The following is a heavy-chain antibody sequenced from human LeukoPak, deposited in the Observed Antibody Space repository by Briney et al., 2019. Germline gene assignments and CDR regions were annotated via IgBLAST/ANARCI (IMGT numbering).Heavy chain of an antibody. CDR1: GGSISSSSYY. Sequence: SETLSLTCTVSGGSISSSSYYWGWIRQPTGKGLEWIGNIFYSGSTYYNPSLKSRVTISVDTSKNQFSLNLISVTAADTAVYYCARDSGLRDSGGRPRFFDYWGQGTLVTVSS. J-gene: IGHJ4*02. V-gene: IGHV4-39*07. CDR3: ARDSGLRDSGGRPRFFDY. D-gene: IGHD6-19*01. CDR2: IFYSGST.